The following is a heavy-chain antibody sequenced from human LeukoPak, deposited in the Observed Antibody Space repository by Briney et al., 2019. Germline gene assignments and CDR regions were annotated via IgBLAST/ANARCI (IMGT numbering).Heavy chain of an antibody. CDR1: GFTFSSYA. J-gene: IGHJ4*02. V-gene: IGHV3-23*01. Sequence: SGGSLRLSCAASGFTFSSYAMSWVRQAPGKGLEWVSAISGSGGSTYYADSVKGRFTISRDNSKNTLYLQMNSLRAEDTAVYYCANRNQSKYRPLDYWGQGTLVTVSS. D-gene: IGHD1-14*01. CDR2: ISGSGGST. CDR3: ANRNQSKYRPLDY.